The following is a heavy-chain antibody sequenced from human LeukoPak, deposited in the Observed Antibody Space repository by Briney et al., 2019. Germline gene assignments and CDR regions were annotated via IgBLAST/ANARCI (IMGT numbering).Heavy chain of an antibody. CDR2: IDPSDSYT. D-gene: IGHD3-10*01. CDR1: GYSFTSYW. J-gene: IGHJ3*02. V-gene: IGHV5-10-1*01. CDR3: ARRGYGSGSRGAFDI. Sequence: GESLKISCKGSGYSFTSYWISWVRQMPGKGLEWMGRIDPSDSYTNYSPSFQGHVTISADKSISTAYLQWSSLKASDTAMYYCARRGYGSGSRGAFDIWGQGTMVTVSS.